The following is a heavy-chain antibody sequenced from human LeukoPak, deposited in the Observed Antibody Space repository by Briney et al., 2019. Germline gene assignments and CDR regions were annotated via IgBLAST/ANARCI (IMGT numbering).Heavy chain of an antibody. J-gene: IGHJ4*02. CDR1: GFTFSSYW. CDR2: INSDGSST. Sequence: QPGGSLRLSCAASGFTFSSYWMHWVRRAPGKGLVWVSRINSDGSSTSYADSVKGRFTISRDNAENTLYLQMNSLRAEDTAVYYCARARLAVAGYDYWGQGTLVTVSS. CDR3: ARARLAVAGYDY. D-gene: IGHD6-19*01. V-gene: IGHV3-74*01.